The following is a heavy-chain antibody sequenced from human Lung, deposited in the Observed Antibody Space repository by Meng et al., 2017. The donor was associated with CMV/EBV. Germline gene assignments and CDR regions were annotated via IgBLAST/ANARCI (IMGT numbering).Heavy chain of an antibody. CDR2: IYSTGNT. CDR1: GFTVSSDY. J-gene: IGHJ4*02. D-gene: IGHD2-15*01. Sequence: SCAASGFTVSSDYMSWVRQAPGKGLEWVSVIYSTGNTYYADSVKGRFTISRDNSKNTLYPQMNSLRAEDTAVYYCARGVAAALFDYWCQGTLVTVSS. V-gene: IGHV3-53*01. CDR3: ARGVAAALFDY.